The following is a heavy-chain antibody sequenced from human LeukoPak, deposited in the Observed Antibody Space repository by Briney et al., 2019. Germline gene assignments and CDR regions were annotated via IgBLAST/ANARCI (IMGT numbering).Heavy chain of an antibody. D-gene: IGHD3-22*01. CDR1: GFTFSYYN. J-gene: IGHJ4*02. CDR3: ARDHYYYDSSGYYYYFDY. CDR2: ISSSSSFI. V-gene: IGHV3-21*01. Sequence: GGSLRLSCAASGFTFSYYNMNWVRQAPGKGLEWVSSISSSSSFISYADSVKGRFTVSRDNAKNSLYLQMSSLRAEDTAVYYCARDHYYYDSSGYYYYFDYWGQGTLVTVSS.